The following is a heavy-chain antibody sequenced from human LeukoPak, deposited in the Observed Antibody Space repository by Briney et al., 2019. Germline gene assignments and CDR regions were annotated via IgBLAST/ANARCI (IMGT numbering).Heavy chain of an antibody. J-gene: IGHJ4*02. CDR2: IYYSGST. CDR1: GGSIRSSSYY. D-gene: IGHD1-14*01. V-gene: IGHV4-39*07. CDR3: ARDHRNPEWLDGGEKNDY. Sequence: SETLSLTCTVSGGSIRSSSYYWGWIRQPPGKGLEWIGSIYYSGSTYYNPSLQSRVNISVDTSKNQFSLKLSSVTAADTAVYYCARDHRNPEWLDGGEKNDYWGQGTLVTVSS.